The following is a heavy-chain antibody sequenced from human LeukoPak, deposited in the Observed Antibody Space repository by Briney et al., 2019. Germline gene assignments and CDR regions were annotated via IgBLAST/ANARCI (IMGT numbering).Heavy chain of an antibody. CDR2: ISGSGGST. CDR1: GFTFSSYA. D-gene: IGHD3-9*01. V-gene: IGHV3-23*01. CDR3: AKLPPGYLYYFDY. J-gene: IGHJ4*02. Sequence: GGSLRLSCAASGFTFSSYAMSWVRQAPGKGLEWVSAISGSGGSTYYADSVKGRFTISRDNSKNTLYLQMSSLRAEDTAIYYCAKLPPGYLYYFDYWGQGTLVTVSS.